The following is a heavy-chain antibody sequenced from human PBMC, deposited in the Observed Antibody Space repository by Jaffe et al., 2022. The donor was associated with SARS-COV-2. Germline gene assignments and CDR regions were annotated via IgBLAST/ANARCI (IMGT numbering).Heavy chain of an antibody. CDR2: ISGSGGST. Sequence: EVQLLESGGGLVQPGGSLRLSCAASGFTFSSYAMSWVRQAPGKGLEWVSAISGSGGSTYYADSVKGRFTISRDNSKNTLYLQMNSLRAEDTAVYYCAKDLIPEVRGALNYYGMDVWGQGTTVTVSS. CDR1: GFTFSSYA. J-gene: IGHJ6*02. D-gene: IGHD3-10*01. V-gene: IGHV3-23*01. CDR3: AKDLIPEVRGALNYYGMDV.